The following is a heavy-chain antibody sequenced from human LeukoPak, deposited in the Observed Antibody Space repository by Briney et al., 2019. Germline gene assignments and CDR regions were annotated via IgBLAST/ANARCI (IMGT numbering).Heavy chain of an antibody. D-gene: IGHD6-19*01. CDR2: IYPNGAT. CDR3: ATAVASPHWCFDV. J-gene: IGHJ2*01. Sequence: PSETLSLTCTVSGGSITNSYWSWIRQPAGKGLEWLGRIYPNGATNYNPSLNSRVTMSVDTSRNLLSLRLTSVTAADTAVYYCATAVASPHWCFDVWGRGTLVTVSS. V-gene: IGHV4-4*07. CDR1: GGSITNSY.